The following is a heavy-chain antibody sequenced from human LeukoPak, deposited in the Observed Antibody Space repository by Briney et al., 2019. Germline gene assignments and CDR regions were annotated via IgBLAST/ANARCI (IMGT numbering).Heavy chain of an antibody. D-gene: IGHD3-10*01. J-gene: IGHJ4*02. Sequence: PGGSLRLSCAASGFTFSNYAMKWVRHAPGRGLEWVSAISSSSSYIYYADSVKGRFTISRDNAKNSLYLQMNSLRAEDTAVYYCARDRYGSGSYSDYWGQGTLVTVSS. CDR3: ARDRYGSGSYSDY. V-gene: IGHV3-21*01. CDR2: ISSSSSYI. CDR1: GFTFSNYA.